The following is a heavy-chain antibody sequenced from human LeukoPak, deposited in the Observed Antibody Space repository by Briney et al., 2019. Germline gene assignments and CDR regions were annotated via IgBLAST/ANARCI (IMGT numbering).Heavy chain of an antibody. CDR2: ISDDGT. Sequence: PGGSLRLSCVASGFTFSSYAMSCVRQAPGKGLEWVSGISDDGTFDADSVKGRFRISRDKSTNTLYLQLNSLRADDTGIYYCVKTAWSSGTFGVFDVWGQGTMVTVSS. D-gene: IGHD6-19*01. V-gene: IGHV3-23*01. CDR3: VKTAWSSGTFGVFDV. CDR1: GFTFSSYA. J-gene: IGHJ3*01.